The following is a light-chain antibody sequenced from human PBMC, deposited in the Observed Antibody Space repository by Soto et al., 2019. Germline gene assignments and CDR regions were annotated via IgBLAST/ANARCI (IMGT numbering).Light chain of an antibody. V-gene: IGKV1-5*01. CDR2: DAS. CDR3: HPYNIYWYP. CDR1: QSISSW. Sequence: DIQMTQSPSTLSASVGDRVTITCRASQSISSWLAWYQQKPGKAPKLLIYDASSLESGVPSRFSGSESGTEFTLNIRSLQPADFATYYCHPYNIYWYPFGQRTKLEIK. J-gene: IGKJ2*01.